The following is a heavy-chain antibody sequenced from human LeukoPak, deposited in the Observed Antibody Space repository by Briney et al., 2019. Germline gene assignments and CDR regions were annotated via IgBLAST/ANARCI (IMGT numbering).Heavy chain of an antibody. V-gene: IGHV3-64*02. D-gene: IGHD6-25*01. J-gene: IGHJ5*02. Sequence: GGSLRLSCAVSGFSFSHVPMHWVRQAPGKGLEYVSAISSDGGSTYYADSVKGRFTISRDNSKDTLYLQMGSLTAEDTAVYYCARGFSGTRSWGQGTLVTVCS. CDR1: GFSFSHVP. CDR3: ARGFSGTRS. CDR2: ISSDGGST.